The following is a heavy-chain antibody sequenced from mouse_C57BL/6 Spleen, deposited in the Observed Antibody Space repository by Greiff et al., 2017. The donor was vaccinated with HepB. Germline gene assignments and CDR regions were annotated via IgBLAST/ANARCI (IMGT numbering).Heavy chain of an antibody. Sequence: EVKLVESGEGLVKPGGSLKLSCAASGFTFSSYAMSWVRQTPEKRLEWVAYISSGGDYIYYADTVKGRFTISRDNARNTLYLQMSSLKSEDTAMYYCTRYYYGSSLYAMDYWGQGTSVTVSS. D-gene: IGHD1-1*01. CDR3: TRYYYGSSLYAMDY. J-gene: IGHJ4*01. CDR1: GFTFSSYA. V-gene: IGHV5-9-1*02. CDR2: ISSGGDYI.